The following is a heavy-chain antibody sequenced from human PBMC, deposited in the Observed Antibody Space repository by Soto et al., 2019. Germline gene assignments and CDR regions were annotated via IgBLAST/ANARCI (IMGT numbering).Heavy chain of an antibody. Sequence: EVQLVGSGGGLVQPGGSLRVSWAASGFTFSSYWMHWVRQAPGKGLVWVSRINSDGSSTSYADSVKGRFTISRDNAKNTLYLQMNSLRAEDTAVYYCASGRAAAGMVHYYYYGMDVWGQGTTVTVSS. CDR2: INSDGSST. V-gene: IGHV3-74*01. J-gene: IGHJ6*02. CDR1: GFTFSSYW. D-gene: IGHD6-13*01. CDR3: ASGRAAAGMVHYYYYGMDV.